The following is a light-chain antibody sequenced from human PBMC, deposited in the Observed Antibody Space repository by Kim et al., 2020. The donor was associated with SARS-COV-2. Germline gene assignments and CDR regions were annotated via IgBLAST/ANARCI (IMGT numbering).Light chain of an antibody. V-gene: IGKV1-39*01. CDR1: QNIGNY. CDR2: AAS. J-gene: IGKJ1*01. CDR3: QQTYHTPQT. Sequence: SASVTDNITITCRASQNIGNYLNWYQQKPGGAPNLLIYAASTLQSGVPSRFSGRKSGTNFSLIISSLEPEDFATYYCQQTYHTPQTFGQGTKVEI.